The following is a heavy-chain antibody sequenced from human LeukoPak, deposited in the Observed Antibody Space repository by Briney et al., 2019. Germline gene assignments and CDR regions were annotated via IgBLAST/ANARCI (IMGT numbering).Heavy chain of an antibody. CDR3: ARTVSTIFDY. J-gene: IGHJ4*02. D-gene: IGHD2-2*01. CDR1: GGSISSGDYY. V-gene: IGHV4-30-4*08. CDR2: IYYSGST. Sequence: SQTLSLTCTVSGGSISSGDYYWSWIRQPPGKGLEWIGYIYYSGSTYYNPSLKSRVTITVDTSKNQFPLKLSSVTAADTAVYYCARTVSTIFDYWGQGTLVTVSS.